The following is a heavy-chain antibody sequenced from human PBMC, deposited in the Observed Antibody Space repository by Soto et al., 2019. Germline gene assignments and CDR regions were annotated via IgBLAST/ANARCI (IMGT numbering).Heavy chain of an antibody. CDR2: IYHSGST. Sequence: SETLSLTCAVSGGSISSGGYSWSWIWQPPGKGLEWIGYIYHSGSTYYNPSLKSRVTISVDRSKNQFSLKLSSVTAADTAVYYCARGDFGEFDYWGQGTLVTVSS. V-gene: IGHV4-30-2*01. D-gene: IGHD2-21*01. CDR3: ARGDFGEFDY. J-gene: IGHJ4*02. CDR1: GGSISSGGYS.